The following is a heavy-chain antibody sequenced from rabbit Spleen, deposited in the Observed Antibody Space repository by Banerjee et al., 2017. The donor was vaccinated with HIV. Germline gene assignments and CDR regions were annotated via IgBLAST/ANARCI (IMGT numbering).Heavy chain of an antibody. J-gene: IGHJ4*01. V-gene: IGHV1S47*01. CDR3: ARDLVTVIGWNFSL. Sequence: QEQLVESGGGLVQPEGFLTLTCKASGFDFSSNAMCWVRQTPGKGPEWIACIYDGDGSTYYASWAKGRFIMSRASSTKVTLQMTSLTAADTATYFCARDLVTVIGWNFSLWCPGTLVTVS. CDR2: IYDGDGST. CDR1: GFDFSSNA. D-gene: IGHD5-1*01.